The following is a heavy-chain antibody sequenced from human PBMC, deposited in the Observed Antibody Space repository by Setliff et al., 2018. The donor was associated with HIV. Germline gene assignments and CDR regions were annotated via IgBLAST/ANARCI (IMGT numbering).Heavy chain of an antibody. D-gene: IGHD3-10*01. CDR2: ITSGGST. V-gene: IGHV3-66*02. J-gene: IGHJ6*02. Sequence: PGGSLRLSCAASGFTFSSYAMSWVRQTPENGLEWVSIITSGGSTYCADSVKGRFTISRDKSKTTLYLQMNSLRAEDKAVYYCARSVIGYYYYGMDVWGQGTLVTAP. CDR3: ARSVIGYYYYGMDV. CDR1: GFTFSSYA.